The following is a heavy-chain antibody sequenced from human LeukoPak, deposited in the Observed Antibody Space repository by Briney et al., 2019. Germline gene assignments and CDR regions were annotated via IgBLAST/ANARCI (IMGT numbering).Heavy chain of an antibody. CDR1: GYTFTGYY. J-gene: IGHJ5*02. CDR2: INAKNGDT. D-gene: IGHD1-26*01. CDR3: ARVTSGSYHH. Sequence: ASVKVSCKASGYTFTGYYLHWVRQAPGQGLEWMGWINAKNGDTEYAQKLQGRVTMTRDTSISTAYMELTSLRYDDTAVYFCARVTSGSYHHWGQGTLVTVSS. V-gene: IGHV1-2*02.